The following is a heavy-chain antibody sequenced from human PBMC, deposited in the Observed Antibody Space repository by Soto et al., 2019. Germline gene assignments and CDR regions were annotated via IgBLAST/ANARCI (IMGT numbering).Heavy chain of an antibody. V-gene: IGHV1-2*02. Sequence: ASVKVSCKVSGHTFTGYFIHWVRQAPGQGLEWMGWINPNSGGTNYAQKFQGRVTMTRDTSISTAYMELRRLKSGDTAIYYCARDLWNNAGYAMDVWGQGTTVTVS. D-gene: IGHD1-1*01. J-gene: IGHJ6*02. CDR3: ARDLWNNAGYAMDV. CDR1: GHTFTGYF. CDR2: INPNSGGT.